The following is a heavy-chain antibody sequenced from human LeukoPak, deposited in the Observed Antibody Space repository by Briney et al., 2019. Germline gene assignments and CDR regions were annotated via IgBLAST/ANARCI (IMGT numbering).Heavy chain of an antibody. J-gene: IGHJ6*03. D-gene: IGHD1-26*01. CDR2: IYSSGST. CDR3: ARITGSFYFYYYMDV. Sequence: SETLSLTCSVSGASISSGSNYWGWIRQPPGKTLEWIGSIYSSGSTYYNPSLKSRVIIIIDTPKNHFSLTLSSVTAADTAVCYCARITGSFYFYYYMDVWGKGTTVTVSS. CDR1: GASISSGSNY. V-gene: IGHV4-39*07.